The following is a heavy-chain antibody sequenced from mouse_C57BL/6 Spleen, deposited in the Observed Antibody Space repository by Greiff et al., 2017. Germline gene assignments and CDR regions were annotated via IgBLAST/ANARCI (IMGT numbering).Heavy chain of an antibody. CDR2: IWSGGST. CDR1: GFSFTSYG. Sequence: VQLQQSGPGLVQPSQSLPITCTASGFSFTSYGVHWVRQSPGKGLEWLGVIWSGGSTDYNAAFISRLSISKDNSKSQVFFKMNSLQADDTAIYYCARKDYAMDYWGQGTSVTVSS. J-gene: IGHJ4*01. V-gene: IGHV2-2*01. CDR3: ARKDYAMDY.